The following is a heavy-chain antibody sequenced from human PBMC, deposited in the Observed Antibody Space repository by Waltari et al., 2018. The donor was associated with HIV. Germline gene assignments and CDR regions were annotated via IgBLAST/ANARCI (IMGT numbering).Heavy chain of an antibody. V-gene: IGHV1-18*01. Sequence: QVHLVQSGAELRKPGASVTVSCKASGYNFTNYGITWVRQAPGQGLEWMGWISGYKGYTKYAQEVRGRGTITTDTSTSTAYLEMGSLIFDDTAVYYGARDQYYGSSGYYSDYWGQGTLVTVSS. D-gene: IGHD3-22*01. CDR3: ARDQYYGSSGYYSDY. CDR2: ISGYKGYT. J-gene: IGHJ4*02. CDR1: GYNFTNYG.